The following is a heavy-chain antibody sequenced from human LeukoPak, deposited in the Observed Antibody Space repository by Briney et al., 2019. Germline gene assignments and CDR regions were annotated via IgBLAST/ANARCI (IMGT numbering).Heavy chain of an antibody. V-gene: IGHV3-74*01. CDR3: ARVGGSSWGYFYYHMDV. CDR2: INSDGSSP. D-gene: IGHD6-13*01. CDR1: GFTFNSYL. Sequence: GGSLGLSCAASGFTFNSYLMHWVRQAPGKGLVWVSRINSDGSSPTYADSVKGRFTISRDNAKNTLYLQMNSLRAEDTAVYYCARVGGSSWGYFYYHMDVWGKGTAVTVSS. J-gene: IGHJ6*03.